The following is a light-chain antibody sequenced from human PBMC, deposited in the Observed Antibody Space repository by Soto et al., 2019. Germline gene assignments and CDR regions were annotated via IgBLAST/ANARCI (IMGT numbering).Light chain of an antibody. V-gene: IGKV1-5*01. CDR1: QSISSW. CDR2: DAS. J-gene: IGKJ1*01. Sequence: DIQMTQSPSTLSVSVGDRVTITCRASQSISSWLAWYQQKPGKAPKLLIYDASSLESGVPSRFSGSGSGTEFTLTISSLQPDDFATYYCQQYNSYSWTFGQGTKVEIK. CDR3: QQYNSYSWT.